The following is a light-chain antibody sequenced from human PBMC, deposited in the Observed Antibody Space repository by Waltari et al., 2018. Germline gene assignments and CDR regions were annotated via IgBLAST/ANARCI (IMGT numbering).Light chain of an antibody. CDR3: QRYNSYPIT. V-gene: IGKV1-5*03. Sequence: DIQMTKSPSTLSASVGDRVTSTCRASQRIGSWFAWYQQKPGKAPKLLIYEATSLESGVPSRFSASGSGTEFTLTISSLQPDDFATYYCQRYNSYPITFGPGTKVDI. CDR1: QRIGSW. CDR2: EAT. J-gene: IGKJ3*01.